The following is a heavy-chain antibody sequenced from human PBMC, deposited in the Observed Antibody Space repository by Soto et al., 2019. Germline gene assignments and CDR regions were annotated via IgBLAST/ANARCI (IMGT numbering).Heavy chain of an antibody. CDR3: AKARGGYFAFDI. D-gene: IGHD3-10*01. J-gene: IGHJ3*02. V-gene: IGHV3-23*01. CDR1: GFTVGDYA. Sequence: GGSLRLSCVASGFTVGDYAMHWVRQAPGKGLEWVSGISGSGGKTYQADSVKGRFTISRDNSKNTLYLQMNSLRAEDTAVYYCAKARGGYFAFDIWGQGTMVTVS. CDR2: ISGSGGKT.